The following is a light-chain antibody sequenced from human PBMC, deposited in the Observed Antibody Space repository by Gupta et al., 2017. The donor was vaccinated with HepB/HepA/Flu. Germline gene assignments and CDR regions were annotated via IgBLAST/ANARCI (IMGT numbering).Light chain of an antibody. CDR1: QRVSTAY. J-gene: IGKJ2*01. CDR2: SAS. V-gene: IGKV3-20*01. Sequence: IVLTQSPCTLSLSPGERSTLSCRSIQRVSTAYLAWYQQKPGQAPRLLIHSASSRATGVPNRFSGSGCGTDFTLTINRLEPEDFAVYYCQQNDGSSFTFGQGTKVDIK. CDR3: QQNDGSSFT.